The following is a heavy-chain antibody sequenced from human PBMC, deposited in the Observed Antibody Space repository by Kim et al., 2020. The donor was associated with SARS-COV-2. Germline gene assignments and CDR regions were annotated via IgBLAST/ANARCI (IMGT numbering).Heavy chain of an antibody. J-gene: IGHJ6*02. V-gene: IGHV3-33*08. CDR1: GFTFNQHA. D-gene: IGHD2-2*01. CDR3: SREYCSSASCNGVGGMDV. Sequence: GGSLRLSCAASGFTFNQHAMHWVRQAPGKGLEWVAVIWFDGSSRFYGDSVRGRCTISRDNSRDTVYLQIDSLRAEDSAVYYCSREYCSSASCNGVGGMDVWGQGTAVTVSS. CDR2: IWFDGSSR.